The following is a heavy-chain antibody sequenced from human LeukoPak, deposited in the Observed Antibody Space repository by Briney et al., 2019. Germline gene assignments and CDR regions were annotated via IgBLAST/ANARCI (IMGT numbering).Heavy chain of an antibody. V-gene: IGHV4-39*01. Sequence: PSETLPLTCTVSGGSISSSSYSWGWIRQRPGKGLEWIGSIYYSGSTYYNPSLKSRVTISVDTSKNQFSLKLSSVTAADTAVYYCARLSPGEAVDYWGQGTLVTVSS. CDR2: IYYSGST. D-gene: IGHD4-17*01. CDR3: ARLSPGEAVDY. CDR1: GGSISSSSYS. J-gene: IGHJ4*02.